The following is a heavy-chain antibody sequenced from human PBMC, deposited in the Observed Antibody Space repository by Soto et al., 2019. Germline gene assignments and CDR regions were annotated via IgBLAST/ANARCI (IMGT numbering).Heavy chain of an antibody. CDR3: TTECSSSTLFDY. D-gene: IGHD6-6*01. Sequence: EVQLVESGGGLVKPGGSLRLSCAASGFTFSNAWMSWVRQAPGMGLEWVGRIKSKTDGGTTDYAAPVKGRFTISRDDSKNRLYLQMNSLKTGDTAVYYCTTECSSSTLFDYWGQGTLVTVSS. V-gene: IGHV3-15*01. CDR1: GFTFSNAW. CDR2: IKSKTDGGTT. J-gene: IGHJ4*02.